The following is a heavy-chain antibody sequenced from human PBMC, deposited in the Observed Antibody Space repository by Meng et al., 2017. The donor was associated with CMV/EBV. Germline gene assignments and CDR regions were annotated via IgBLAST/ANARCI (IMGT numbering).Heavy chain of an antibody. CDR1: GFTFSSYS. D-gene: IGHD3-10*01. J-gene: IGHJ4*02. Sequence: GESLKIPCAASGFTFSSYSMNWVRQAPGKGLEWVSSISSSSSYIYYADSVKGRFTISRDNSKNSLYLQMHSLRAEDTAVYYCAGLYTGYFDYWGQGTLVTVSS. CDR2: ISSSSSYI. V-gene: IGHV3-21*01. CDR3: AGLYTGYFDY.